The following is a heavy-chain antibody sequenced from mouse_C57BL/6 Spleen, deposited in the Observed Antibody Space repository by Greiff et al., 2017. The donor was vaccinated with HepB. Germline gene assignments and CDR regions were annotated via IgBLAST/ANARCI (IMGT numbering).Heavy chain of an antibody. CDR2: IDPSDSYT. J-gene: IGHJ4*01. CDR1: GYTFTSYW. CDR3: ARGGESYVRFDYAMDY. Sequence: QVQLQQSGAELVKPGASVKLSCKASGYTFTSYWMQWVKQRPGRGLEWIGEIDPSDSYTNYNQKFKGKATLTVDTSSSTAYMQLSSLTSEDSAVYYCARGGESYVRFDYAMDYWGQGTSVTVSS. D-gene: IGHD2-12*01. V-gene: IGHV1-50*01.